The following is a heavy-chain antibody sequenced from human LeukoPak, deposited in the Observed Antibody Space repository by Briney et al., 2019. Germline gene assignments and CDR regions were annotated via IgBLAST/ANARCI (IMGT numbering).Heavy chain of an antibody. CDR1: GGTFSSYA. J-gene: IGHJ4*02. Sequence: SVKVSCKASGGTFSSYAISWVRQAPGQGLEWMGGIIPIFDTANYAQKFQGRVTITTDKSTSTAYMELSSLRSEDTAVYYCARDRPDLVGSGHHFDYWGQGTLVTVSS. V-gene: IGHV1-69*05. CDR3: ARDRPDLVGSGHHFDY. CDR2: IIPIFDTA. D-gene: IGHD5-12*01.